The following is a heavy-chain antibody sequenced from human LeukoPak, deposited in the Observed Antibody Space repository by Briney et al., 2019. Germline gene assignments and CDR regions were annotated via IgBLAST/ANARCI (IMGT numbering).Heavy chain of an antibody. J-gene: IGHJ4*02. CDR3: AREIAVAGLDY. V-gene: IGHV4-61*02. CDR2: IYTSGST. CDR1: GGSISSGSYY. Sequence: SETLSHTCTVSGGSISSGSYYWSWIRQPAGKGLEWIGRIYTSGSTNYNPSLKSRVTISVDTSKNQFSLKLSSVTAADTAVYYCAREIAVAGLDYWGQGTLVTVSS. D-gene: IGHD6-19*01.